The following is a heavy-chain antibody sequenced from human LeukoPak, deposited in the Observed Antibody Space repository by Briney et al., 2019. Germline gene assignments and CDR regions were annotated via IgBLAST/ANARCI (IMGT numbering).Heavy chain of an antibody. D-gene: IGHD3-3*01. CDR3: AKGENYDFWSGKFDY. V-gene: IGHV3-23*01. CDR1: GFTFSSYA. J-gene: IGHJ4*02. CDR2: ISGSGGST. Sequence: HPGGSLRLSCAASGFTFSSYAMSWVRQAPGKGLEWVSAISGSGGSTYYADSVKGRFTISRDNSKNTLYLQMNSLRAEGTAVYYCAKGENYDFWSGKFDYWGQGTLVTVSS.